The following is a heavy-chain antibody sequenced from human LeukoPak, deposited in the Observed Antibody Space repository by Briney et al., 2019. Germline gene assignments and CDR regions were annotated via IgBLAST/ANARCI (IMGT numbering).Heavy chain of an antibody. J-gene: IGHJ6*02. CDR3: ARDYDYYDFGRYYFYGMDV. CDR1: GGSISSSSYY. D-gene: IGHD3-22*01. CDR2: IYYSGST. Sequence: SETLSLTCTVSGGSISSSSYYWGWIRQPVGKGLEWIGSIYYSGSTYYMPSLKGRVTISVDTSKNQFSLKLSSVTAADTAVYYCARDYDYYDFGRYYFYGMDVWGQGTTVTVSS. V-gene: IGHV4-39*07.